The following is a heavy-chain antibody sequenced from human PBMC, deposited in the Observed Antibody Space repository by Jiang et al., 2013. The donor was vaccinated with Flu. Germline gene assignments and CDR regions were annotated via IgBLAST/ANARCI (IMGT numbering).Heavy chain of an antibody. Sequence: SGAEVKISCKASGDTFNNYAFSWVRQAPGQGLEWMGALIPMFGTPNNAQKFQGRVTITADESTSTVYMELSSLTSQDTAVYYCAVPPXTSCSSGVCSAPYFGQWG. CDR2: LIPMFGTP. D-gene: IGHD2-15*01. V-gene: IGHV1-69*01. CDR3: AVPPXTSCSSGVCSAPYFGQ. J-gene: IGHJ1*01. CDR1: GDTFNNYA.